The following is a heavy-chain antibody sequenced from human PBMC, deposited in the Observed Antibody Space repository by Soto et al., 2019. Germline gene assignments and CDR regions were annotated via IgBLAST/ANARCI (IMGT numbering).Heavy chain of an antibody. V-gene: IGHV4-39*01. J-gene: IGHJ5*02. CDR3: ARQSITMARGVIPHSWFDP. D-gene: IGHD3-10*01. CDR2: IYYSGST. CDR1: GGSISSSSYY. Sequence: QLQLQESGPGLVKPSETLSLTCTVSGGSISSSSYYWGWIRQPPGKGLEWIGSIYYSGSTYYNPSLKSRVTISVDTSKNQFSLKLSSVTAADTAVYYCARQSITMARGVIPHSWFDPWGQGTLVTVSS.